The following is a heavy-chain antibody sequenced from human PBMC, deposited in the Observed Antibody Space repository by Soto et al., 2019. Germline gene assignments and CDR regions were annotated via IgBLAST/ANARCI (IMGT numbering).Heavy chain of an antibody. CDR2: INHSGST. CDR1: GGSFRGYY. D-gene: IGHD4-4*01. J-gene: IGHJ6*02. CDR3: ARVRSMTTVTHNYYYYGMDV. V-gene: IGHV4-34*01. Sequence: KPSETLSLTCAVYGGSFRGYYWSWIRQPPGKGLEWIGEINHSGSTNYNPSLKSRVTISVDTSKNQFSLKLSSVTAADTAVYYCARVRSMTTVTHNYYYYGMDVWGQGTTVTVSS.